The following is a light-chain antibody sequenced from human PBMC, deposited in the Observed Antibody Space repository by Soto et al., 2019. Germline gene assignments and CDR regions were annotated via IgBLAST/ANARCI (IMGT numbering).Light chain of an antibody. CDR3: CSYAGSYTVV. Sequence: QSALTQPRSVSGSPGQSVTISCTGTSSDVGYYNYVSWYQQRPGKAPELMIYDVTKRPSGVPDRFSGSKSGNTASLTISGLQAEDEADYYCCSYAGSYTVVFGGGTQLTVL. CDR1: SSDVGYYNY. V-gene: IGLV2-11*01. CDR2: DVT. J-gene: IGLJ2*01.